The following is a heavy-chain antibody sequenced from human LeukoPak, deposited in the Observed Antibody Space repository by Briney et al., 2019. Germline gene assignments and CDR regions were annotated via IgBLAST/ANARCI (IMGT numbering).Heavy chain of an antibody. CDR3: ARDLVGAIDY. V-gene: IGHV3-9*03. CDR1: GFTFDDYA. Sequence: PGGSLRLSCAASGFTFDDYAMHWVRQAPGKGLEWVSGISWNSGSIGYADSVKGRFTISRDNAKNSLYLQMNSLRAEDMALYYCARDLVGAIDYWGQGTLVTVSS. CDR2: ISWNSGSI. J-gene: IGHJ4*02. D-gene: IGHD1-26*01.